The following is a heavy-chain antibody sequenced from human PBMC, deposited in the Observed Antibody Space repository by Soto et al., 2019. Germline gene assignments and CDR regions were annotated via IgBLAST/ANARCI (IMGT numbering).Heavy chain of an antibody. CDR2: ISSSSNTI. J-gene: IGHJ4*02. V-gene: IGHV3-48*02. CDR3: ARDTKPDGYNFDY. Sequence: EVQLVESGGGLVQPGGSLRLSCAASGFTFSSYSMNWVRQAPGKGLEWVSYISSSSNTIHYADSVEGRFTISRDNAKNSLYLQMNSLRDEDTAVYYCARDTKPDGYNFDYWGQGTLVTVSS. CDR1: GFTFSSYS. D-gene: IGHD5-12*01.